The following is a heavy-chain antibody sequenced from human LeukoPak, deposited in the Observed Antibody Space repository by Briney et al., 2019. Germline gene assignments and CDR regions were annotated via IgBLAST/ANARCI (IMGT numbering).Heavy chain of an antibody. J-gene: IGHJ4*02. CDR3: ARDESSGSLHFDY. V-gene: IGHV3-33*01. CDR1: GFTFSNFG. Sequence: GGSLRLSCAASGFTFSNFGMHWVRQAPGKGLEWVAVIWFDGSNKYYADSVKGRFTISRDNSKNTLYLQMDSLRAEDTALHYCARDESSGSLHFDYWGQGTLVTVSS. D-gene: IGHD3-10*01. CDR2: IWFDGSNK.